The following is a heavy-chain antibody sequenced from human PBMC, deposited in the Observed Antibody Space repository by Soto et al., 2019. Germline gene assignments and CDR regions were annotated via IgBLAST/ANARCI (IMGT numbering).Heavy chain of an antibody. J-gene: IGHJ6*03. CDR2: INPNSGGT. D-gene: IGHD6-19*01. Sequence: SVKVSCKASGYTFTGYYMHWVRQAPGQGLEWMGWINPNSGGTNYAQKFQGWVTMTRDTSISTAYMELSRLRSDDTAVYYCARGGNCSNGDTYHCYYKDFPGKGTTDIGSS. V-gene: IGHV1-2*04. CDR3: ARGGNCSNGDTYHCYYKDF. CDR1: GYTFTGYY.